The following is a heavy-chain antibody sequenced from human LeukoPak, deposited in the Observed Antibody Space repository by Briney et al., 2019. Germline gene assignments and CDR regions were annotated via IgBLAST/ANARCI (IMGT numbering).Heavy chain of an antibody. J-gene: IGHJ4*02. Sequence: GGSLRLSCAASGFTFSSYDMLWVRQATGKGLEWVSAIGTAGDTYYPGSVKGRFTISRENAKNSLYLQMNSLRAGDTAVYYCARDKGNRVFDYWGQGTLVTVSS. CDR3: ARDKGNRVFDY. D-gene: IGHD3-3*01. CDR1: GFTFSSYD. CDR2: IGTAGDT. V-gene: IGHV3-13*01.